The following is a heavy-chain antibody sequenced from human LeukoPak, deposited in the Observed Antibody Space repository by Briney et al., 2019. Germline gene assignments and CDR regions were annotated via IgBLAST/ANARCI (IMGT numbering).Heavy chain of an antibody. CDR3: ARCSGGSYFHSDDF. J-gene: IGHJ4*02. V-gene: IGHV3-21*01. CDR2: ISSSSSYI. D-gene: IGHD2-15*01. CDR1: GFTFISYG. Sequence: GGSLRLSCAASGFTFISYGMNWVRQAPGKGLEWVSSISSSSSYIFYADSVKGRFTISRDNAKNSLYPQMNSLRAEDTAVYYCARCSGGSYFHSDDFWGQGTLVTVSS.